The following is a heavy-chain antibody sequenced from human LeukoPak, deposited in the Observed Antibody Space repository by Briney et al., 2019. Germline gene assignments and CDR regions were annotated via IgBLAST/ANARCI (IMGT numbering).Heavy chain of an antibody. Sequence: GGSLRLSCAASGFTFSRYGMHWVRQAPGKGLEWVAVISYDGSNEYYADSVKGRFSISRDNSKNTLYLQMNSLRADDTAVYYCARESGFYASGSRYWGQGTLVIVSS. J-gene: IGHJ4*02. CDR2: ISYDGSNE. CDR1: GFTFSRYG. CDR3: ARESGFYASGSRY. V-gene: IGHV3-30*03. D-gene: IGHD3-10*01.